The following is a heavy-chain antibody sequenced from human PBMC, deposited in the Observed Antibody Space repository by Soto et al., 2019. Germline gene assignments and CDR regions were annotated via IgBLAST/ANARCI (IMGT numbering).Heavy chain of an antibody. CDR2: ISGSGGST. CDR1: GFTFSSYA. D-gene: IGHD2-15*01. J-gene: IGHJ3*02. V-gene: IGHV3-23*01. CDR3: AKRKVTHVVAATLSGAFDI. Sequence: GSLRLSCAASGFTFSSYAMSWVRQAPGKGLEWVSAISGSGGSTYYADSVKGRFTISRDNSKNTLYLQMNSLRAEDTAVYYCAKRKVTHVVAATLSGAFDIWGQGTMVTVSS.